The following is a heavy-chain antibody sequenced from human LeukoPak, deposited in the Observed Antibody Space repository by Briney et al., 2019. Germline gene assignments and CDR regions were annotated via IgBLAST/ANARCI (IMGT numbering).Heavy chain of an antibody. Sequence: GASVKVSCKASGYTFTTYAMHWVRQAPGQRLEWMGWISTGNGYTKYSQKFQGRVTITRDTSASTAYMELSSLRSEDTAVYYCARTYSSGWCEGDYFDYWGQGTLVTVSS. J-gene: IGHJ4*02. CDR1: GYTFTTYA. CDR3: ARTYSSGWCEGDYFDY. CDR2: ISTGNGYT. V-gene: IGHV1-3*04. D-gene: IGHD6-19*01.